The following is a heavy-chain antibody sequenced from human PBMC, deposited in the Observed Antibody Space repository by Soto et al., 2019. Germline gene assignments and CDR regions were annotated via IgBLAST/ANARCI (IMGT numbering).Heavy chain of an antibody. J-gene: IGHJ4*02. CDR2: INHSGST. CDR3: ARQPSGPLITMIVVFDY. Sequence: SETLSLTCAVYGGSFSGYYWSWIRQPPGKGLEWIGEINHSGSTNYNPSLKSRVTISVDTSKNQFSLKLSSVTAADTAVYYCARQPSGPLITMIVVFDYWGQGTLVTVSS. D-gene: IGHD3-22*01. V-gene: IGHV4-34*01. CDR1: GGSFSGYY.